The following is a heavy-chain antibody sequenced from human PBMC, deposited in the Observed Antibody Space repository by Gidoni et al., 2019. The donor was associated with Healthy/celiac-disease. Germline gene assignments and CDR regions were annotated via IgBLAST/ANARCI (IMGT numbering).Heavy chain of an antibody. Sequence: QVQLQESGPGLVQPSATLSLTCTVSGGSISSYYWSWIRQPPGKGLEWIGYIDYSGSTNYNPSRKSRVTISVDTSKNQFSLKLSSVTAADTTVYYCARDPWDYDGRAFDIWGQGTMVTVSS. V-gene: IGHV4-59*01. CDR1: GGSISSYY. D-gene: IGHD3-22*01. CDR2: IDYSGST. J-gene: IGHJ3*02. CDR3: ARDPWDYDGRAFDI.